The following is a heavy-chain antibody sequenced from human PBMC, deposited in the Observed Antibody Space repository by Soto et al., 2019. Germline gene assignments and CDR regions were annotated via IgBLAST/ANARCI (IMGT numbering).Heavy chain of an antibody. D-gene: IGHD2-15*01. V-gene: IGHV4-31*03. CDR1: GGSISSGGYY. J-gene: IGHJ4*02. CDR2: IYYRGST. CDR3: ARGGGNDYFDY. Sequence: QVQLQESGPGLVKPSQTLSLTCTVSGGSISSGGYYWSWIRQLPGKGLEWIGYIYYRGSTYYNPSLKSRVTISVDTSKKQFSLKLSSVTAADTAVYYCARGGGNDYFDYWGQGTLVTVSS.